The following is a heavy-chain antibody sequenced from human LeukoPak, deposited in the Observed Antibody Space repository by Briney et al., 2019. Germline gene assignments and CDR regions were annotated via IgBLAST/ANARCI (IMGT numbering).Heavy chain of an antibody. CDR3: ARGRGVRGVVISGY. V-gene: IGHV1-8*02. J-gene: IGHJ4*02. Sequence: ASVKVSCKASGYTFTGYYMHWVRQATGQGLEWMGWMNPTSGNAGYAQKFQGRVTMTRNTSINTVYMELSSLRSEDTAVYYCARGRGVRGVVISGYWGQGTLVTVSS. CDR1: GYTFTGYY. D-gene: IGHD3-10*01. CDR2: MNPTSGNA.